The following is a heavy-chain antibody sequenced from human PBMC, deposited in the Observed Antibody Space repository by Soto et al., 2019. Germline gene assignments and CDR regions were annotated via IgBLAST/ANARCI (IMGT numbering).Heavy chain of an antibody. CDR3: ARSEIYDYHYYYGMDV. Sequence: GGSLRLSCAASGFTFSSYGMHWVRQAPGKGLEWVAVIWYDGSNKYYADSVKGRFTISRDNSKNTLYLQMNSLRAEDTAVYYCARSEIYDYHYYYGMDVWGQGTTVTVSS. D-gene: IGHD4-17*01. V-gene: IGHV3-33*01. CDR2: IWYDGSNK. CDR1: GFTFSSYG. J-gene: IGHJ6*02.